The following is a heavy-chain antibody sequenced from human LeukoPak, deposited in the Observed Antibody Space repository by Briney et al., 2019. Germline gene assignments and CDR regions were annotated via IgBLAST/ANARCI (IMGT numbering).Heavy chain of an antibody. D-gene: IGHD2-21*01. J-gene: IGHJ5*02. CDR3: ARDLCGGDCYHPGWFDP. CDR2: INPNSGGT. Sequence: GASVKVSCKASGYTFTGYYMHWVRQAPGQGPEWMGWINPNSGGTNYAQKFQGRVTMTRDTSISTAYMELSRLRSDDTAVYHCARDLCGGDCYHPGWFDPWGQGTLVTVSS. CDR1: GYTFTGYY. V-gene: IGHV1-2*02.